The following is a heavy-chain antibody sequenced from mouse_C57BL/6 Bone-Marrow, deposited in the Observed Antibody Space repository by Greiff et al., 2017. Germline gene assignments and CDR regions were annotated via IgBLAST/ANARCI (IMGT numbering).Heavy chain of an antibody. J-gene: IGHJ2*01. CDR1: GYTFTSYW. Sequence: VQLQQPGAELVKPGASVKVSCKASGYTFTSYWMHWVKQRPGQGLEWIGEIHPSDSYTNYNQKFKGKSTLTVDKSSSTAYMQLSSLTSEDSAVYYCATADFDDWGQGTTLTVAS. V-gene: IGHV1-69*01. CDR2: IHPSDSYT. CDR3: ATADFDD.